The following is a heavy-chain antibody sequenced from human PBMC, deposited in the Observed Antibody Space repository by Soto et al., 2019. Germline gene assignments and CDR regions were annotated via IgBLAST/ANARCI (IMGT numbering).Heavy chain of an antibody. Sequence: ASVKVSCKASGYTFTSYDINWVRRATGQGLEWMGWMNPNSGNTGYAQKFQGRVTMTRNTSINTAYMELSSLRSEDTAVYYCARTVTMVRGVIRIRYYFDYWGQGTLVTVSS. D-gene: IGHD3-10*01. CDR1: GYTFTSYD. CDR3: ARTVTMVRGVIRIRYYFDY. CDR2: MNPNSGNT. J-gene: IGHJ4*02. V-gene: IGHV1-8*01.